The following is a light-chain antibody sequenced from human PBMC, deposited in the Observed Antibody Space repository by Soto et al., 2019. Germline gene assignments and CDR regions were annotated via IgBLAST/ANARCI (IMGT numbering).Light chain of an antibody. J-gene: IGKJ1*01. CDR2: AAS. Sequence: DIQMTQSPSSLSASVGDRVTITCRASQTISNYLNWYQQKPGKAPRLLIYAASSLQSGVPSRFSGSGSGTDFTLTISSLQPEDFATYSCQQSYNSPQTFGQGTKVDIK. V-gene: IGKV1-39*01. CDR1: QTISNY. CDR3: QQSYNSPQT.